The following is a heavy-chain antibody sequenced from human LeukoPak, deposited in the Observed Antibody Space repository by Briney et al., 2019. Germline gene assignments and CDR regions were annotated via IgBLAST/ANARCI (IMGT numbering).Heavy chain of an antibody. V-gene: IGHV3-33*01. CDR2: VWYDGNNK. CDR3: ARGAFAAAAGKDY. Sequence: GGSLRLSCAASGFTFSSYGMHWVRQAPGKGLEWVAIVWYDGNNKYYADSVKGRFTISRDNSKNMLYLQMNSLRAEDTAVYYCARGAFAAAAGKDYWGQGTLVTVSS. CDR1: GFTFSSYG. D-gene: IGHD6-13*01. J-gene: IGHJ4*02.